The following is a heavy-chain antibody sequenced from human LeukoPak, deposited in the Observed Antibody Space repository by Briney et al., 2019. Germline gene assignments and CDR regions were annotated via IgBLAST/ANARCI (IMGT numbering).Heavy chain of an antibody. J-gene: IGHJ5*02. D-gene: IGHD6-19*01. CDR1: GGSISSYY. CDR3: ARAPRYYSSGCWFDP. Sequence: SETLSLTCTVSGGSISSYYWSWIRQPPGKGLEWIGYIYYSGSTNYNPSLKSRVTISVDTSKNQFSLKLSSVTAADTAVYYCARAPRYYSSGCWFDPWGQGTLVTVSS. CDR2: IYYSGST. V-gene: IGHV4-59*01.